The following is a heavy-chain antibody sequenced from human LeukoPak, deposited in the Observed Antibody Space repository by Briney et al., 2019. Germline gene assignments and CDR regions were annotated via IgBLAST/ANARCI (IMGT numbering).Heavy chain of an antibody. D-gene: IGHD2-2*01. Sequence: GGSLRLSCAASGFTFSNYAMSWVRQAPGKGLEWVSAISGSADSTYYADSVKGRFTISRDNSKNTLYLQMNSLRAEDTAVYYCAKDPRDCSSTSCGDSYYYGMDVWGQGTTVTVSS. J-gene: IGHJ6*02. V-gene: IGHV3-23*01. CDR2: ISGSADST. CDR3: AKDPRDCSSTSCGDSYYYGMDV. CDR1: GFTFSNYA.